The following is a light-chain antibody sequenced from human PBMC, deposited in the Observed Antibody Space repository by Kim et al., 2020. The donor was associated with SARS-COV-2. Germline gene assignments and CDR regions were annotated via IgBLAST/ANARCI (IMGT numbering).Light chain of an antibody. V-gene: IGLV3-19*01. CDR2: GKN. CDR3: NSRDTSHFVI. CDR1: SLRKYY. Sequence: SSELTQDPAVSVALGQTVRITCQGDSLRKYYATWYQQKPGQAPVLLISGKNNRPSGIPDRLSGSSSGNTASLTIAGAQAEDEADYYCNSRDTSHFVIFGGGTKLTVL. J-gene: IGLJ2*01.